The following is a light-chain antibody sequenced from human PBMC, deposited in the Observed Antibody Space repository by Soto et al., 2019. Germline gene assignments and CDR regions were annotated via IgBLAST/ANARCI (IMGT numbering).Light chain of an antibody. CDR3: QSADSSGTHWV. CDR1: ALPKQY. J-gene: IGLJ3*02. CDR2: KDS. V-gene: IGLV3-25*03. Sequence: SYELTQPPLVSVSPGQTARITCSGDALPKQYAYWYQQKPGQAPVLVIYKDSERPSGIPERFSGSSSGTTVTLTISGVQAEDEADYYCQSADSSGTHWVFGGGTKLTVL.